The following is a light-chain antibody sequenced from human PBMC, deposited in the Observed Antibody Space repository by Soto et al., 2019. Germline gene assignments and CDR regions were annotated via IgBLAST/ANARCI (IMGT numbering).Light chain of an antibody. V-gene: IGKV3-11*01. CDR3: QQRGGWPPVFT. CDR1: QSIRRY. Sequence: ESMLTQSPATLSLSPGERATLSCRASQSIRRYLAWYQQKPGQAPRLLIYDASNRVTGVPARFSGSGSGTGFTLTISSIEPEDVAVYYCQQRGGWPPVFTFGPGTKVDIK. J-gene: IGKJ3*01. CDR2: DAS.